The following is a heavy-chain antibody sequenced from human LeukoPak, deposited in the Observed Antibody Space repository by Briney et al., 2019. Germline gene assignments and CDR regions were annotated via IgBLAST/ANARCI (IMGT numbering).Heavy chain of an antibody. CDR1: GYTFTSYG. V-gene: IGHV1-18*01. CDR2: ISAYNGNT. CDR3: AATMVRGVSDAFAI. D-gene: IGHD3-10*01. J-gene: IGHJ3*02. Sequence: ASAKVSCKASGYTFTSYGISWVRQAPGQGLEWMGWISAYNGNTNYAQKLQGRVTMTTDTSTSTAYMELRSLRSDDTAVYYCAATMVRGVSDAFAIWGQGTMVTVSS.